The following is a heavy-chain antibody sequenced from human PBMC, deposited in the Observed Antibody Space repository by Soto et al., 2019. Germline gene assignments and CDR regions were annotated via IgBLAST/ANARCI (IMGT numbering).Heavy chain of an antibody. D-gene: IGHD3-9*01. CDR2: ISFDGSNE. CDR1: GFSFGSYG. Sequence: GGSLRLSCAASGFSFGSYGMHWVRQAPGKGLEWVAVISFDGSNEYYADSVKGRFTISRDNSKNTLYLQINSLRAEDTAVYYCATGRYDLLTGYFDYWGQGTLVTVSS. CDR3: ATGRYDLLTGYFDY. J-gene: IGHJ4*02. V-gene: IGHV3-30*03.